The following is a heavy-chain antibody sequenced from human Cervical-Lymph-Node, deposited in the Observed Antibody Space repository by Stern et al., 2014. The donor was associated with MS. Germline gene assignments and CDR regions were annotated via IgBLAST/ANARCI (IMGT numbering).Heavy chain of an antibody. CDR1: GYNFISYW. CDR2: IYPGDSDI. D-gene: IGHD2-21*01. Sequence: VQLVQSGAELKEPGESLKISCKTSGYNFISYWIAWVRQVPGKGLEWIGIIYPGDSDIRYSPSFQGHVTMSVDKSKTTAYLQWKSLKAWDTAVYYCARWSVACDYWGQGALITVSS. CDR3: ARWSVACDY. J-gene: IGHJ4*02. V-gene: IGHV5-51*03.